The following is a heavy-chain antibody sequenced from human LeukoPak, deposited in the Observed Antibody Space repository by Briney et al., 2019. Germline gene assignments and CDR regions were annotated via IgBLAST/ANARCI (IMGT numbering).Heavy chain of an antibody. D-gene: IGHD2-2*01. J-gene: IGHJ5*02. CDR2: IRAYNGNT. V-gene: IGHV1-18*01. CDR1: GYTFTSYG. CDR3: ARDCSSTSCYSVWFDP. Sequence: ASVKVSCKASGYTFTSYGISWVRQAPGQGLEWMGWIRAYNGNTNYAQKLQGRVTMTTDTFTSTAYMELRSLRSDDTAVYYCARDCSSTSCYSVWFDPWGQGNLVTVSS.